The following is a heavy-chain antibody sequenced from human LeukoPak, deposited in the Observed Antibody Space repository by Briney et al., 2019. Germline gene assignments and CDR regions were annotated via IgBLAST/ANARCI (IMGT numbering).Heavy chain of an antibody. CDR3: ARLGSYHDF. Sequence: PSETLSLTCTVSGASISSYYWSWLRQTPEKGLQWMGNNHTSGGSSYYPSLKSRLTMSRDTSKNQLSLKLTSVPAADTAVYFCARLGSYHDFWGQGALVTVSS. D-gene: IGHD1-26*01. CDR1: GASISSYY. J-gene: IGHJ4*02. V-gene: IGHV4-4*09. CDR2: NHTSGGS.